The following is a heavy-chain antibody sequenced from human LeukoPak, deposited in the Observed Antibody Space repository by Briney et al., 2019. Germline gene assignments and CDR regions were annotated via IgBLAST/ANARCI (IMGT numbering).Heavy chain of an antibody. CDR3: ARLRYYYGSGSYLNYYYGMDV. Sequence: SETLSLTCAVYGGSFSGYYWSWIRQPPGKGLEWIGEINHSGSTNYNPSLKSRVTISVDTSKNQFSLKLSSVTAADPAVYYCARLRYYYGSGSYLNYYYGMDVWGKGTTVTVSS. D-gene: IGHD3-10*01. J-gene: IGHJ6*04. CDR1: GGSFSGYY. V-gene: IGHV4-34*01. CDR2: INHSGST.